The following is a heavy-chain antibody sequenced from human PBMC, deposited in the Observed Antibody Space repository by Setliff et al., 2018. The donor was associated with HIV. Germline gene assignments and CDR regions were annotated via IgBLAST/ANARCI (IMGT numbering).Heavy chain of an antibody. CDR3: ARESPYGDYVSDAFDI. V-gene: IGHV1-69*13. CDR2: TISNFGTT. CDR1: GGTLNSET. Sequence: SVKVSCKVSGGTLNSETISWVRQAAGQGLEWVGGTISNFGTTNYAQKFQGRVTMTADERTTTMYLELISLTSEDTAIYYCARESPYGDYVSDAFDIWGQGTMVTVSS. D-gene: IGHD4-17*01. J-gene: IGHJ3*02.